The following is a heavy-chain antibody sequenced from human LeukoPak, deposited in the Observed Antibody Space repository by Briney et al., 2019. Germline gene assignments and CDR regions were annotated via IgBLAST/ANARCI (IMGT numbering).Heavy chain of an antibody. CDR1: GFTFSSYS. CDR3: ARDEIAAAGPWYFDY. CDR2: ISSSSSYI. J-gene: IGHJ4*02. Sequence: GGSLRLSCAASGFTFSSYSMNWVRQAPGKGLEWVSSISSSSSYIYYADSVKGRFTISRDNAKNSLYLQMNSLRAEDTAVYYCARDEIAAAGPWYFDYWGQGTLVTVSS. V-gene: IGHV3-21*01. D-gene: IGHD6-25*01.